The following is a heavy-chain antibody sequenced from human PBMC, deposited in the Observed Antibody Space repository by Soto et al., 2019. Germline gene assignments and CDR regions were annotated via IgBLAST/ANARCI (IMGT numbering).Heavy chain of an antibody. CDR2: IYYSGST. V-gene: IGHV4-59*01. J-gene: IGHJ4*02. Sequence: SETLSLTCTVSGGSISSYYWSWIRQPPGKGLEWIGYIYYSGSTNYNPSLKSRVTISVDTSKNQFSLKLSSVTAADTAVYYCARAPLTNYGSGSDYFDYWGQGTLVTVSS. CDR3: ARAPLTNYGSGSDYFDY. CDR1: GGSISSYY. D-gene: IGHD3-10*01.